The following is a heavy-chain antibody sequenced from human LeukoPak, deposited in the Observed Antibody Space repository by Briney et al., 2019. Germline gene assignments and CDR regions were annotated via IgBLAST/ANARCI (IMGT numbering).Heavy chain of an antibody. CDR3: TTVEGGGKRVYYYDVNY. CDR2: IKSKTDGGTT. V-gene: IGHV3-15*01. CDR1: GFTFSNAW. Sequence: GGSLRLSCAASGFTFSNAWMSWVRQAPGKGLEWVGRIKSKTDGGTTDYAAPVKGRFTISRDDSKNTLYLQMNSLKTEDTGVYYCTTVEGGGKRVYYYDVNYWGQGTLVTVSS. D-gene: IGHD3-22*01. J-gene: IGHJ4*02.